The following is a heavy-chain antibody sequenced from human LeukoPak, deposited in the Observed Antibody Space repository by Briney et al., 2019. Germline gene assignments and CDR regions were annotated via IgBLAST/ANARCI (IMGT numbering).Heavy chain of an antibody. V-gene: IGHV3-48*03. D-gene: IGHD3-22*01. J-gene: IGHJ4*02. CDR1: GFSFSVYE. CDR2: ISSSGTTT. CDR3: ARQGSYYPADFDY. Sequence: PGGSLRLSCAASGFSFSVYEMHWVRQAPGKGLEWISDISSSGTTTYYADSVKGRFTISRDNAKNSLYLQMNSLRAEDTAVYYCARQGSYYPADFDYWGQGTLVTVSS.